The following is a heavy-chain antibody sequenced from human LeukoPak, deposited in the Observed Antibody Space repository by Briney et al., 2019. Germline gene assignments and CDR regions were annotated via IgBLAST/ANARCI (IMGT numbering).Heavy chain of an antibody. V-gene: IGHV4-4*07. CDR3: ARGDSSGYPREGLDY. CDR2: IYTSGST. CDR1: GGSISSYN. Sequence: SETLSLTCTVSGGSISSYNWSWIRQPAGKGLEWIGRIYTSGSTNYNPSLKSRVTMSVDTSKNQFSLKLSSVTAADTAVYYCARGDSSGYPREGLDYWGQGTLVTVSS. D-gene: IGHD3-22*01. J-gene: IGHJ4*02.